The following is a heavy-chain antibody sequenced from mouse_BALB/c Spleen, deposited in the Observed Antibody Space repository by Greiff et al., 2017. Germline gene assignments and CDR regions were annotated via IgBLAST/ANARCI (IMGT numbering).Heavy chain of an antibody. CDR2: INPSTGYT. D-gene: IGHD1-1*01. J-gene: IGHJ2*01. CDR1: GYTFTSYW. Sequence: QVHVKQSGAELAKPGASVKMSCKASGYTFTSYWMHWVKQRPGQGLEWIGYINPSTGYTECNQKFKDKATLTADKSSSTAYMQLSSLTSEDSAVYYCARYYYGSSYPFDYWGQGTTLTVSS. CDR3: ARYYYGSSYPFDY. V-gene: IGHV1-7*01.